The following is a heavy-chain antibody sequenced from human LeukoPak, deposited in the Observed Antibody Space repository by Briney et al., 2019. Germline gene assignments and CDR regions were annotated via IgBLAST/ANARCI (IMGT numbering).Heavy chain of an antibody. V-gene: IGHV3-48*03. CDR3: ARGHYYDLWHYFDY. CDR1: GFTFSSYE. D-gene: IGHD3-22*01. J-gene: IGHJ4*02. Sequence: TGGSLRLSCAASGFTFSSYEMNWVRQAPGKGLEWVSYISSSGSTIYYADSVKSRFTISRDNAKNSLYLQMNSLRAEDTAVYYCARGHYYDLWHYFDYWGQGTLVTVSS. CDR2: ISSSGSTI.